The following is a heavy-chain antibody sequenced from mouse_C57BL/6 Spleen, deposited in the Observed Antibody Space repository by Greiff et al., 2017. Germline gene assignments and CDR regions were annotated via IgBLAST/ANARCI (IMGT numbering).Heavy chain of an antibody. CDR2: IDPSDSDT. D-gene: IGHD2-3*01. Sequence: VQLQQPGAELVRPGSSVKLSCKASGYTFTSYWMHWVKQRPIQGLEWIGNIDPSDSDTHYNQKFKDKATLTVDKSSSTAYMQLSSLTSEDSAVDYCARGDDGYYVGAMDYWGQGTSVTVSS. V-gene: IGHV1-52*01. CDR3: ARGDDGYYVGAMDY. J-gene: IGHJ4*01. CDR1: GYTFTSYW.